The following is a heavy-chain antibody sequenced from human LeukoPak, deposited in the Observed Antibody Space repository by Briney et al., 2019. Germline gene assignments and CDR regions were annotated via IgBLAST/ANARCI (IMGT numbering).Heavy chain of an antibody. CDR2: IYYSGST. V-gene: IGHV4-59*01. CDR3: ARQFRWSFDY. CDR1: GGSISSYY. Sequence: PSETLSLTCTASGGSISSYYWSWIRQPPGKGLEWIGYIYYSGSTNYNPSLKSRVTISVDTSKNQFSLKLSSVTAADTAVYYCARQFRWSFDYWGQGTLVTVSS. D-gene: IGHD4-23*01. J-gene: IGHJ4*02.